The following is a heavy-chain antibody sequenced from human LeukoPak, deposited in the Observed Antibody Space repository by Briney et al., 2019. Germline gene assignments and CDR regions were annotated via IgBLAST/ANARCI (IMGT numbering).Heavy chain of an antibody. CDR1: GFTFSSYG. J-gene: IGHJ6*02. D-gene: IGHD6-19*01. Sequence: GRSLRLSCAASGFTFSSYGMHWVRQAPGKGLEWVAVIWYDGSNKYYADSVKGRFTISRDNSKNTLYLQMNSLRAEDTAVYYCAKGLGEQWLLGYYYGMDVWGQGTTVTVSS. CDR2: IWYDGSNK. V-gene: IGHV3-33*06. CDR3: AKGLGEQWLLGYYYGMDV.